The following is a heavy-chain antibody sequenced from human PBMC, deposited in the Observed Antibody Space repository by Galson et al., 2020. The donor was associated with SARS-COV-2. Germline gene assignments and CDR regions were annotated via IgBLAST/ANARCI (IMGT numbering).Heavy chain of an antibody. CDR2: ISAYNGNT. CDR1: GYTFTSYG. CDR3: ARTSETDAEPLWGSGWPTEYFQH. J-gene: IGHJ1*01. D-gene: IGHD6-19*01. V-gene: IGHV1-18*01. Sequence: ASVKVSCKASGYTFTSYGISWVRQAPGQGLEWMGWISAYNGNTNYAQKLQGRVTMTTDTSTSTAYMELRSLRSDDTAVYYCARTSETDAEPLWGSGWPTEYFQHWGQGTLVTVSS.